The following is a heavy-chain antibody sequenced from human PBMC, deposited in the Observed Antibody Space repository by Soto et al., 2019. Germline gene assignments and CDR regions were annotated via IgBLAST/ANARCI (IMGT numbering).Heavy chain of an antibody. CDR2: ISYDGSNK. J-gene: IGHJ4*02. CDR3: AKVHVRQLVDY. CDR1: GFTFSSYG. D-gene: IGHD6-6*01. Sequence: QVQLVESGGGVVQPGRSLRLSCAASGFTFSSYGMHWVRQAPGKGLEWVAVISYDGSNKYYADSVKGRFTISRDNSKNTLYLQMNSLRAEDTAVYYCAKVHVRQLVDYWGQGTLVTVSS. V-gene: IGHV3-30*18.